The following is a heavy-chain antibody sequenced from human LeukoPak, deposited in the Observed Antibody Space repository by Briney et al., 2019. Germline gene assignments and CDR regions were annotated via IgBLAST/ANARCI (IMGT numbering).Heavy chain of an antibody. V-gene: IGHV1-46*01. J-gene: IGHJ4*02. D-gene: IGHD5-12*01. CDR3: ARDADGGYVRPLRY. Sequence: IINPIGGSTTYAQTFQGRVTMTTDTSTSTVYMELSSLRSEDTAVYYCARDADGGYVRPLRYWGQGTLVTVSS. CDR2: INPIGGST.